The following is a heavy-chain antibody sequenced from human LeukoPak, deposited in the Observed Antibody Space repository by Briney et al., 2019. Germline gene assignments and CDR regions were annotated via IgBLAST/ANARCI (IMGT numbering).Heavy chain of an antibody. D-gene: IGHD4-17*01. V-gene: IGHV3-30*03. J-gene: IGHJ4*02. Sequence: GGSLRLSCAASGFIFSNSAMHWVRQAPGKGLEWVAVISYDGSNKYYADSVKGRFTISRDNSKNTLYLQMNSLRADDTGVYYCARDSATAESLPFDFWGQGTLVTVSS. CDR3: ARDSATAESLPFDF. CDR2: ISYDGSNK. CDR1: GFIFSNSA.